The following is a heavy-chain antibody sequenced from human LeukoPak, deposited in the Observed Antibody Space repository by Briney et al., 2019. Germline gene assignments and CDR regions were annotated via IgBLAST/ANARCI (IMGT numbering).Heavy chain of an antibody. V-gene: IGHV3-23*01. CDR3: AKADTMIVVAIDY. Sequence: GGSLRLSCAASRFTFSSYAMSWVRQAPGKGLEWVSAISGSGGSTYYADSVKGRFTISRDNSKNTLYLQMNSLRAEDTAVYYCAKADTMIVVAIDYWGQGTLVTVSS. J-gene: IGHJ4*02. D-gene: IGHD3-22*01. CDR1: RFTFSSYA. CDR2: ISGSGGST.